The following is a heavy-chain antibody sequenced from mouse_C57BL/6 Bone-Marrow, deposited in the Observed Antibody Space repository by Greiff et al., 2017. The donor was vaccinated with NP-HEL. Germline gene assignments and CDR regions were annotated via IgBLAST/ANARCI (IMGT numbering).Heavy chain of an antibody. CDR3: ARGGYDMDY. Sequence: EVQLQQSGPVLVKPGASVKMSCKASGYTFTDYYMNWVKQSHGKSLEWIGVINPYNGGTSYNQKFKGKATLTVDKSSSTAYMELNSLTSEDSAVYYCARGGYDMDYWGQGTSVTVSS. V-gene: IGHV1-19*01. CDR2: INPYNGGT. J-gene: IGHJ4*01. CDR1: GYTFTDYY. D-gene: IGHD2-2*01.